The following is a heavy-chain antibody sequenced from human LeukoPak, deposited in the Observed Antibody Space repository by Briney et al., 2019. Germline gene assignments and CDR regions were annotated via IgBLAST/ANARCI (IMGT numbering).Heavy chain of an antibody. V-gene: IGHV1-2*02. J-gene: IGHJ4*02. CDR2: INPNSGGT. CDR1: GYTFTGYY. D-gene: IGHD4-17*01. CDR3: ARVGSVETTGYYFDY. Sequence: GASVKVSCKASGYTFTGYYMHWVRQAPGQGLEWMGWINPNSGGTNYAQKFQGRVTMTRDTSISTAYMELSRLRSDDTAVYYCARVGSVETTGYYFDYWGQGTLVTVSS.